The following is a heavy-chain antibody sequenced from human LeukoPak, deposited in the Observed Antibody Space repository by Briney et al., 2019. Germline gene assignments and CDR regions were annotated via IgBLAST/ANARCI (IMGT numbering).Heavy chain of an antibody. D-gene: IGHD6-19*01. CDR3: AQDSVDGTGGVYC. CDR1: GFTLGRLA. Sequence: GGSLRLSCLPSGFTLGRLAMGSVRQAPGKGLEWVSAISGSGGSTYYADSVKGRFTISRDNSKNTLYLQMNSLRAEDTAVYYCAQDSVDGTGGVYCCGQRTLVTVSS. CDR2: ISGSGGST. J-gene: IGHJ4*02. V-gene: IGHV3-23*01.